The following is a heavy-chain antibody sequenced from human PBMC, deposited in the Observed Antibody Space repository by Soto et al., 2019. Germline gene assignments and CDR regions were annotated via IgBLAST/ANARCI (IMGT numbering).Heavy chain of an antibody. D-gene: IGHD6-19*01. J-gene: IGHJ5*02. CDR3: GRGGGAWYVYH. V-gene: IGHV4-34*01. CDR2: INNSGST. Sequence: QVQVQQWGAGLLKPSETLSLTCAVYGGSFTGYYWSWIRQPPGKGLEWIGEINNSGSTNYNPSLKSRVTISVDTPKNQFSLKLTSVTAADTAVYYCGRGGGAWYVYHWGQGTLVTVSS. CDR1: GGSFTGYY.